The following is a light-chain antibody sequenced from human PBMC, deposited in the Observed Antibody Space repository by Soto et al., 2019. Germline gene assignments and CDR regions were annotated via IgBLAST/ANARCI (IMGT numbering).Light chain of an antibody. J-gene: IGKJ2*01. CDR1: QSISVH. Sequence: DIQMTQSPSSLSASVGDTVTITCRASQSISVHLNWYQQKPGKVPKLLIYAGSHLQRGIPSSFSGSGSETDFALTISSLQPEDFATYYCQQSYITPYTFGQGTKLQIK. V-gene: IGKV1-39*01. CDR3: QQSYITPYT. CDR2: AGS.